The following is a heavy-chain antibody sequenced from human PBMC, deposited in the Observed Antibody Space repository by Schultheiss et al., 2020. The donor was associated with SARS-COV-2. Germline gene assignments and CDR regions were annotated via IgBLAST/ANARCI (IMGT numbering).Heavy chain of an antibody. V-gene: IGHV3-23*01. J-gene: IGHJ5*02. CDR1: GFTFSSYA. D-gene: IGHD6-19*01. Sequence: GESLKISCVASGFTFSSYAMSWVRQAPGKGLEWVSAISGSGGTTYYADSVKGRFTIFRDNSKNTLYLQMNSLRAEDTAVYYCAKYGRKAVAGADDWFDPWGQGTLVTVSS. CDR2: ISGSGGTT. CDR3: AKYGRKAVAGADDWFDP.